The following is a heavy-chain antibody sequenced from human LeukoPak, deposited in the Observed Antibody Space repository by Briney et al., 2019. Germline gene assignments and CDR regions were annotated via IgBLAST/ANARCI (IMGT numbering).Heavy chain of an antibody. Sequence: ASVKVSRKASGYTFTGYYMHWVRQAPGQGLEWMGWINPNSGGTNYAQKFQGRVTMTRDTSISTAYMELSRLRSDDTAVYYCAPSPREMATIGYWGQGTLVTVSS. CDR1: GYTFTGYY. D-gene: IGHD5-24*01. CDR2: INPNSGGT. CDR3: APSPREMATIGY. V-gene: IGHV1-2*02. J-gene: IGHJ4*02.